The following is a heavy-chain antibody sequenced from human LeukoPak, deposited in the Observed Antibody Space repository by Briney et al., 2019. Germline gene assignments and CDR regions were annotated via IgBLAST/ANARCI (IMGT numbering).Heavy chain of an antibody. CDR3: ARVAYGSGSYYLDY. Sequence: SETLSLTCTVSDGSISSYSWSWIRRPPEKGLEWIGYISYSGSPNYNPSLRSRVTISVDTSKEQFSLKLISVTAADTAVYYCARVAYGSGSYYLDYWGQGTLVTVSS. D-gene: IGHD3-10*01. J-gene: IGHJ4*02. CDR1: DGSISSYS. CDR2: ISYSGSP. V-gene: IGHV4-59*01.